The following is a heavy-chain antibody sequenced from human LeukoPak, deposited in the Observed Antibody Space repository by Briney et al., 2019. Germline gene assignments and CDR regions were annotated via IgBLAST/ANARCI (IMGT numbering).Heavy chain of an antibody. Sequence: GGSLRLSCVASGFTFRNAWMSWVRQAPGKGLEWVGRIKDKSDGGTTDCAAPVKGRFTISRDDSKNTLYLQMNSLKIEDTAVYYCTTEGYNSGWYYFEYWGQGTLVTVSS. CDR2: IKDKSDGGTT. D-gene: IGHD6-19*01. V-gene: IGHV3-15*01. CDR1: GFTFRNAW. J-gene: IGHJ4*02. CDR3: TTEGYNSGWYYFEY.